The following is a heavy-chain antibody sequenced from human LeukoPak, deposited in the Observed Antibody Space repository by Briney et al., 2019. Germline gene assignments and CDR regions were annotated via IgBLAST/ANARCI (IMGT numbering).Heavy chain of an antibody. D-gene: IGHD5-12*01. V-gene: IGHV4-34*01. Sequence: SETLSLTCAVYGGSFSGYYWSWIRQPPGKGREGIGEINHIGRTNYTASLTSRVTISVDTSTHQFSLKLSSVTAADTAVYYCVASPRGSWYYFDYWGQGTLVT. CDR2: INHIGRT. CDR1: GGSFSGYY. J-gene: IGHJ4*02. CDR3: VASPRGSWYYFDY.